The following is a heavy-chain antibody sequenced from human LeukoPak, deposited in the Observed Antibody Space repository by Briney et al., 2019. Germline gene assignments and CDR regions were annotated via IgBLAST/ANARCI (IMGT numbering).Heavy chain of an antibody. J-gene: IGHJ4*02. CDR3: ARDREMIDYGDYEGFDY. CDR1: GFTFKSHN. D-gene: IGHD4-17*01. CDR2: ISFDGSKK. V-gene: IGHV3-30*07. Sequence: GTSLRLSCAASGFTFKSHNMDWVRQAPGKGLEWVAVISFDGSKKYYAGSLQGRFTISRDNSKNTLYLQMNSLRAEDTAVYYCARDREMIDYGDYEGFDYWGQGTLVTVSS.